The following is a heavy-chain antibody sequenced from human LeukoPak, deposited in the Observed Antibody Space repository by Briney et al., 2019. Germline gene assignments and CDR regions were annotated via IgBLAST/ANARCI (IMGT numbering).Heavy chain of an antibody. D-gene: IGHD3-10*01. CDR3: AVGNYYYFDH. Sequence: SETLSLTCTVSGGSISSSSYYWGWIRQPPGKGLEWIGSIYYSGSTYYNPSLKSRVTISVDTSKNQFSLKLSSVTAADTAVYYCAVGNYYYFDHWGQGTLVTVSS. J-gene: IGHJ4*02. V-gene: IGHV4-39*07. CDR1: GGSISSSSYY. CDR2: IYYSGST.